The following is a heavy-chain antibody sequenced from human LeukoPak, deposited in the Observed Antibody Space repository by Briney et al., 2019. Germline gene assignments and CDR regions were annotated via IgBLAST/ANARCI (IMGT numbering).Heavy chain of an antibody. V-gene: IGHV1-18*01. CDR1: GYTFTSYG. J-gene: IGHJ4*02. CDR3: ARDGADYGDYPIDY. CDR2: ISAYNGNT. D-gene: IGHD4-17*01. Sequence: ASVKVSCKASGYTFTSYGISWVRQAPGQGLEWMGWISAYNGNTNYAQKLQGRVTMTTDTSASTAYMELRSLRSDDTAVYYCARDGADYGDYPIDYWGQGTLVTVSS.